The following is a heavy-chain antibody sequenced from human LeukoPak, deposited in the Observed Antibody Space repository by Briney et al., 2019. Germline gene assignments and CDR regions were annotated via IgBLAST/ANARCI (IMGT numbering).Heavy chain of an antibody. J-gene: IGHJ4*02. CDR2: ISWDGGST. V-gene: IGHV3-43D*03. CDR1: GFTFDDYA. CDR3: AKDYCSSTSCYFDN. D-gene: IGHD2-2*01. Sequence: PGGSLRLSCAASGFTFDDYAMHWVRQAPGKGLEWVSLISWDGGSTYYADPVKGRFTISRDNSKNSLYLQMNSLRAEDTALYYCAKDYCSSTSCYFDNWGQGTLVTVSS.